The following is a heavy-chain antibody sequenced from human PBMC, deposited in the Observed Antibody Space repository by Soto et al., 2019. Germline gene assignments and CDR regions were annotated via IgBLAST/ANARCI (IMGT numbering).Heavy chain of an antibody. CDR1: GYTFTSYG. V-gene: IGHV1-18*03. J-gene: IGHJ4*02. Sequence: QVQLVQSGAEVKKPGASVKVSCKASGYTFTSYGISWVRQAPGQGLEWMGWISAYNGNTNHARKLQRRVTMTTDTSTRADYMALRSRSSDDMAVYYSERDLFPTSSSDFWGQGTLVTVSS. CDR3: ERDLFPTSSSDF. D-gene: IGHD6-6*01. CDR2: ISAYNGNT.